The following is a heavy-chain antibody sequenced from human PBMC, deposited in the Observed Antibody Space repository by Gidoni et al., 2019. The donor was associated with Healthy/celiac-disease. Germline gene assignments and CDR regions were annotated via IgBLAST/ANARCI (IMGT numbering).Heavy chain of an antibody. J-gene: IGHJ4*02. CDR3: ASGFSITGTRGGDY. CDR2: IIPIFGTA. V-gene: IGHV1-69*01. D-gene: IGHD1-20*01. Sequence: QVQLVQSGAEVKKPGSSVMVSCKASGGTFSSYAISWVRQAPGQGLEWMGGIIPIFGTANYAQKFQGRVTITADESTSTAYMELSSLRSEDTAVYYGASGFSITGTRGGDYWGQGTLVTVSS. CDR1: GGTFSSYA.